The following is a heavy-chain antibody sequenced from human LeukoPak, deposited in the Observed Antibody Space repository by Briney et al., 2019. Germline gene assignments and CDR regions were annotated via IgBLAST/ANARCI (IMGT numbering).Heavy chain of an antibody. CDR2: IDHTGYT. CDR3: AQNRLNSGGYPSFEY. V-gene: IGHV4-4*02. D-gene: IGHD3-22*01. CDR1: GFTFSSSA. Sequence: GSLRLSCAASGFTFSSSAMSWVRQPPGKGLEWIGQIDHTGYTTYNPSLKSRVTISLDKSKNQFSLNLSSVTAADTAVYYCAQNRLNSGGYPSFEYWGQGTLVTVSS. J-gene: IGHJ4*02.